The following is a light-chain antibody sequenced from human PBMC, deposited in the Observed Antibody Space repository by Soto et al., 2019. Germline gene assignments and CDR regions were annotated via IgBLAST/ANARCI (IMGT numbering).Light chain of an antibody. V-gene: IGKV3-20*01. Sequence: EIILTQSPDTLSLSPGERATLSCRASQTVSSNYLAWCQQRPGQAPRLLIYGASTRAAGIPDRFSGSGSGTDFTLTISRLEPEDFAVYYCQQHDNSPLTFGGGTKVDI. CDR3: QQHDNSPLT. CDR2: GAS. CDR1: QTVSSNY. J-gene: IGKJ4*01.